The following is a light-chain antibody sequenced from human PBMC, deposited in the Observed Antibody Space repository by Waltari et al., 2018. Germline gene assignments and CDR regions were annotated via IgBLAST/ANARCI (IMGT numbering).Light chain of an antibody. J-gene: IGKJ2*01. CDR1: QSVLYSSNSKNY. CDR2: WAS. Sequence: DIVMTQSPDSLAVSLGERATINCKSSQSVLYSSNSKNYLAWYQHKPRQPPKLLIYWASTRESGVPDRFSGSGSVTDFTLTISSLQAEDVAVYYCQQYYTTPSFGQGTNLEIK. V-gene: IGKV4-1*01. CDR3: QQYYTTPS.